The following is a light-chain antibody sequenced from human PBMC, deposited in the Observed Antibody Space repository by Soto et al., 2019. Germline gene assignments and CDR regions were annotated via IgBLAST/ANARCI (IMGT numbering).Light chain of an antibody. CDR2: EVS. Sequence: SALTQPPSVSGSPGQSVAISCTGTSSDVGAYDRVSWYQQPPGTAPKVIIYEVSNRPSGVPDRFSGSKSGNTASLTITGLQAVDEADYYCSSFTSDTTRVFGGGTKLTVL. CDR1: SSDVGAYDR. CDR3: SSFTSDTTRV. J-gene: IGLJ3*02. V-gene: IGLV2-18*02.